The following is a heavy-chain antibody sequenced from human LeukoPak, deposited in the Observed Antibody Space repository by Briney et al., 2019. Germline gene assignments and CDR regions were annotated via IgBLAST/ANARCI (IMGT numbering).Heavy chain of an antibody. CDR2: ISGSGSGGST. V-gene: IGHV3-23*01. Sequence: GGSLRLSCAASGFTFSSSAMSWVRQAPGKGLEWVSYISGSGSGGSTYYADSVKGRFTISRDNSKNTLDLQMTSVRAEDTVVDYCAELGITMIGGVWGKGTTVTISS. CDR1: GFTFSSSA. J-gene: IGHJ6*04. CDR3: AELGITMIGGV. D-gene: IGHD3-10*02.